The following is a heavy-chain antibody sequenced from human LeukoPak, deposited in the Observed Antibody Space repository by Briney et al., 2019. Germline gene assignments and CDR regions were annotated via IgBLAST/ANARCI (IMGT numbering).Heavy chain of an antibody. CDR1: GFTFSSYG. V-gene: IGHV3-23*01. J-gene: IGHJ4*02. CDR2: ISGSGGST. D-gene: IGHD3-9*01. CDR3: AKADKYDILTGYKTDY. Sequence: GGTLRLSCAASGFTFSSYGMSWVRQAPGKGLEWVSGISGSGGSTSYADSVKGRFTISRDNSKNTLYLQMNSLRAEDTAVYYCAKADKYDILTGYKTDYWGQGTLVTVSS.